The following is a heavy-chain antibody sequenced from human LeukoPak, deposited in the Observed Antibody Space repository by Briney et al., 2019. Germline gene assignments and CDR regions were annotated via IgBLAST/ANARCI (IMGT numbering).Heavy chain of an antibody. CDR3: ARDLITMVRGVHYYYYGMDV. D-gene: IGHD3-10*01. J-gene: IGHJ6*02. CDR1: GFTFSDYY. CDR2: ISSSGSTI. V-gene: IGHV3-11*01. Sequence: GGSLRLSCAASGFTFSDYYMSWIRQAPGKGLEWASYISSSGSTIYYADSVKGRFTISRDNAKNSLYLQMNSLRAEDTAVYYCARDLITMVRGVHYYYYGMDVWGQGTTVTVSS.